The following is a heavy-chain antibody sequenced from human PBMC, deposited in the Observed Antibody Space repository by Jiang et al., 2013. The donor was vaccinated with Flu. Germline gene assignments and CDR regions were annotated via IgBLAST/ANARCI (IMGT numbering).Heavy chain of an antibody. CDR2: INPIFGTT. CDR1: GGTFSSYT. D-gene: IGHD5-18*01. CDR3: ARSSWGYSYGPFEY. J-gene: IGHJ4*02. V-gene: IGHV1-69*06. Sequence: GAEVKKPGSSVKVSCKASGGTFSSYTIAWVRQAPGQGLEWMGGINPIFGTTDYAQIFQGRVTIIADRSTSTAYMDLSSLRSEDTAVYYCARSSWGYSYGPFEYWGQGTLVTVSS.